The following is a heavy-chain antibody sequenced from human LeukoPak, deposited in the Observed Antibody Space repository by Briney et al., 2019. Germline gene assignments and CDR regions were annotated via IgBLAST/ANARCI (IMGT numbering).Heavy chain of an antibody. J-gene: IGHJ4*02. V-gene: IGHV3-7*01. D-gene: IGHD1-26*01. Sequence: GGSLRLSCAASGFTFSSYWMSWVRQAPGKGLEWVANIKQDGSEKYYVDSVKSRFTISRDNAKNSLYLQMNSLRAEDTAVYYCARDPGVIVGAPGYFDYWGQGTLVTVSS. CDR2: IKQDGSEK. CDR3: ARDPGVIVGAPGYFDY. CDR1: GFTFSSYW.